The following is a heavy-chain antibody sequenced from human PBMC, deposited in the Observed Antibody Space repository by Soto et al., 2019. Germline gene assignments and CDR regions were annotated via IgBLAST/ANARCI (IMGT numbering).Heavy chain of an antibody. D-gene: IGHD5-12*01. V-gene: IGHV4-59*01. CDR1: TGSTNSFY. CDR2: FFYTGST. J-gene: IGHJ4*02. CDR3: ARSRDGYNLNPIDQ. Sequence: QVQLQVSGPGLVKPSATLSLSCTVSTGSTNSFYWSWIRQPPGKGLQWLGYFFYTGSTNHNPSLKSRVTISLDMSINQFALRLSSVTAADTAMYYCARSRDGYNLNPIDQWGQGLLVTVSS.